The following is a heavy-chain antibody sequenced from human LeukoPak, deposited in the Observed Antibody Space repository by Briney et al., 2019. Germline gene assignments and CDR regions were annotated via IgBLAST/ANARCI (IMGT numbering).Heavy chain of an antibody. CDR2: ISGSGGST. CDR3: AKSGSSLHSNY. J-gene: IGHJ4*02. CDR1: GFTFSSYA. D-gene: IGHD1-26*01. V-gene: IGHV3-23*01. Sequence: GASLRLSCAASGFTFSSYAMSWVRQAPGKGLEWVSAISGSGGSTYYADSVKGRFTISRDNSKNTLYLQMNSLRAEDTAVYYCAKSGSSLHSNYWGQGTLVTVSS.